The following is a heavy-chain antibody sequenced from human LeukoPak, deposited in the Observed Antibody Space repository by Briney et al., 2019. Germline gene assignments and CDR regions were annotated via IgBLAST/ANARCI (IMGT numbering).Heavy chain of an antibody. J-gene: IGHJ4*02. CDR2: ISNSGGS. V-gene: IGHV4-61*01. CDR3: ARLSEYYDILTGYPRGYFDY. CDR1: GGSVSSGISY. D-gene: IGHD3-9*01. Sequence: TSETLSLTCSVSGGSVSSGISYWSWIRQPPGEGLEWIAYISNSGGSDYNPSLRGRVTISLDTSKNQFSLRLTSVTAADTAVYYCARLSEYYDILTGYPRGYFDYWGQGTLVTVSS.